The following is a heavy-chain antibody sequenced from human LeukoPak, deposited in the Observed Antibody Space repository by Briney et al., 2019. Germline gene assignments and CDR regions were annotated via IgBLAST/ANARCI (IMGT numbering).Heavy chain of an antibody. CDR3: ARDGRDVLLWFGELCFDY. CDR2: IYSGGST. J-gene: IGHJ4*02. CDR1: GFTVSSNY. V-gene: IGHV3-66*02. Sequence: GGSLRLSCAASGFTVSSNYMSWVRQAPGKGLEWVSVIYSGGSTYYADSVKGRFTISRDNSKNTLYLQMNSLRAEDTAVYYCARDGRDVLLWFGELCFDYWGQGTLVTVSS. D-gene: IGHD3-10*01.